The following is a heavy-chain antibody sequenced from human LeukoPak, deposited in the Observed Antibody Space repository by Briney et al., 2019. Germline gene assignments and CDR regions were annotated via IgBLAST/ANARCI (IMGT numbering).Heavy chain of an antibody. V-gene: IGHV1-3*01. CDR2: INAGNGNT. D-gene: IGHD6-19*01. Sequence: ASVKVSFKASGYTFTSYAMHWVRQAPGQRLEWMGWINAGNGNTKYSQKFQGRVTITRDTSASTAYVELSSLRSEDTAVYYCARGQPRGSGWQWPDYWGQGTLVTVSS. CDR1: GYTFTSYA. CDR3: ARGQPRGSGWQWPDY. J-gene: IGHJ4*02.